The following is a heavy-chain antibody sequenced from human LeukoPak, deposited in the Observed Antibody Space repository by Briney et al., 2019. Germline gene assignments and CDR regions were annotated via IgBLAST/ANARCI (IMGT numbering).Heavy chain of an antibody. D-gene: IGHD5-18*01. CDR1: GGSISSSSYY. J-gene: IGHJ3*02. CDR3: ASTGYSYAVNEIHAFDI. CDR2: IYYSGST. V-gene: IGHV4-39*01. Sequence: PSETLSLTCTVSGGSISSSSYYWGWIRQPPGKGLEWIGSIYYSGSTYYNPSLKSRVTISVDKSTNQFSLKLSSVTAADTAVYYCASTGYSYAVNEIHAFDIWGQGTMVTVSS.